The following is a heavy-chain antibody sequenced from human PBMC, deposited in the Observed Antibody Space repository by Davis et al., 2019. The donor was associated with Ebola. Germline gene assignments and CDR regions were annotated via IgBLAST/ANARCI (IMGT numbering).Heavy chain of an antibody. J-gene: IGHJ6*02. CDR3: AKGRYGSGTYYYGMDV. CDR1: GFTVSSNY. D-gene: IGHD3-10*01. V-gene: IGHV3-53*05. CDR2: IYSGGST. Sequence: GESLKISCAASGFTVSSNYMGWVRQAPGKGLEWVSVIYSGGSTYYADSVKGRFTISRDNSKNTLYLQMNSLRAEDTAVYYCAKGRYGSGTYYYGMDVWGQGTTVTVSS.